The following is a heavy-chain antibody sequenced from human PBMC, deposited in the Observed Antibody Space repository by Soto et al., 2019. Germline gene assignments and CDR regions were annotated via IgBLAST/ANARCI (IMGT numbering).Heavy chain of an antibody. D-gene: IGHD1-20*01. V-gene: IGHV3-66*01. CDR3: ATEPISGADYYYYGMDV. CDR1: GFTVSSNY. CDR2: IYSGGST. Sequence: PGGSLRLSCAASGFTVSSNYMSWVRQAPGKGLEWVSVIYSGGSTYYADSVKGRFTISRDNSKNTLYLQMNSLRAEDTAVYYCATEPISGADYYYYGMDVWGQGTTVTVSS. J-gene: IGHJ6*02.